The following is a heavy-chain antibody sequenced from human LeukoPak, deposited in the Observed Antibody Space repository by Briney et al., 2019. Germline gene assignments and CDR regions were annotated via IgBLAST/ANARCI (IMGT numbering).Heavy chain of an antibody. CDR1: GFTFSSSW. CDR2: ISGDGGTT. V-gene: IGHV3-74*01. D-gene: IGHD1-26*01. CDR3: ARVLGTSSGY. Sequence: PGGSLRLSCAASGFTFSSSWMHWVRQAPGKGLVWVSHISGDGGTTRYADSVKGRFTISRDNAKNTLYLQMNSLRAEDTAVYYCARVLGTSSGYWGQGTLVTVSS. J-gene: IGHJ4*02.